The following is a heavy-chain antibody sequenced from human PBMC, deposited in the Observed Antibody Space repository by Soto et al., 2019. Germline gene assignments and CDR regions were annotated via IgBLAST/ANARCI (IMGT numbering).Heavy chain of an antibody. J-gene: IGHJ5*02. D-gene: IGHD6-13*01. V-gene: IGHV1-69*02. CDR3: ARLYSSSVSGWFDH. CDR1: GGTFSSYT. CDR2: IIPILGIA. Sequence: ASVKVSCKASGGTFSSYTISWVRQAPGQGLEWMGRIIPILGIANYAQKFQGRVTITADKSTSTAYMELSSLRSEDTAVYYCARLYSSSVSGWFDHWGQGTLVTVSS.